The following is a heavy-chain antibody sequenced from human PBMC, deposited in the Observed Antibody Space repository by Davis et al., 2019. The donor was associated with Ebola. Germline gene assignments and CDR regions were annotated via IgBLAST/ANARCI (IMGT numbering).Heavy chain of an antibody. V-gene: IGHV3-30-3*01. CDR3: ARAAAGTWDFDY. J-gene: IGHJ4*02. Sequence: PGGSLRLSCAASGFTFSSYAMHWVRQAPGKGLEWVAVISYDGSNKYYADSVKGRFTISRDNSKNTLYLQMNSLRAEDTAVYYCARAAAGTWDFDYWGQGTLVTVSS. CDR2: ISYDGSNK. D-gene: IGHD6-13*01. CDR1: GFTFSSYA.